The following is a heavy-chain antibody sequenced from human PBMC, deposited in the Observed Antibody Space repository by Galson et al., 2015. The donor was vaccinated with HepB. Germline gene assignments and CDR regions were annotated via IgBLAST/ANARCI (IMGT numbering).Heavy chain of an antibody. Sequence: SVKVSCKASGYTFTSFGINWVRQAPGQGLEWMGWISGFDANTKYAQKLQGRVTMTTDTSTSTAYMEMRSLRPDDTAVYYCARSRESTNGQNWFDPWGQGTLVTVSS. J-gene: IGHJ5*02. D-gene: IGHD5-24*01. CDR3: ARSRESTNGQNWFDP. CDR1: GYTFTSFG. CDR2: ISGFDANT. V-gene: IGHV1-18*01.